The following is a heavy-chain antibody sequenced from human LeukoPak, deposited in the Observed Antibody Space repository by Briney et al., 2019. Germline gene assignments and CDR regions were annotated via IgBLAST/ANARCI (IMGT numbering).Heavy chain of an antibody. CDR1: GFSFSSYS. CDR3: ARGRPSYLDY. J-gene: IGHJ4*02. V-gene: IGHV3-48*02. CDR2: ISSTSSSI. Sequence: GGSLGLSCAASGFSFSSYSMNWVRQAPRKGLEWVSYISSTSSSIYYADSVKGRFTISRDNAKNSLYLQMNSLRDEDTAVYYCARGRPSYLDYWGQGTLVTVSS. D-gene: IGHD5-18*01.